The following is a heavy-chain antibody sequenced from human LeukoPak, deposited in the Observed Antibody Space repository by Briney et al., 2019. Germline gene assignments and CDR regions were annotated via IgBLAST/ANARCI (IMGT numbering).Heavy chain of an antibody. CDR1: GGSFSGYY. Sequence: SETLSLTCAVYGGSFSGYYWSWIRQPPGKGLEWIGEINHSGSTNYNPSLKSRVTISVDTSKNQFSLKLSSVTAADTAVYYCARPLRRGRVLFDYWGQGTLVTVSS. V-gene: IGHV4-34*01. J-gene: IGHJ4*02. CDR2: INHSGST. D-gene: IGHD3-16*01. CDR3: ARPLRRGRVLFDY.